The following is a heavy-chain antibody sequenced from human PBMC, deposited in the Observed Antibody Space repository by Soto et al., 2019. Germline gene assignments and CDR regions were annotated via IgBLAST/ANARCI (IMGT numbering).Heavy chain of an antibody. V-gene: IGHV1-69*13. Sequence: SVKVSCKASGGTFSSYAISWVRQAPGQGLEWMGGIIPIFGTANYAQKFQGRVTITADESTSTAYMELSSLRSEDTAVYYCARAPVVSSSFARSYYFDYWGQGTLVTVSS. CDR2: IIPIFGTA. J-gene: IGHJ4*02. CDR1: GGTFSSYA. D-gene: IGHD6-6*01. CDR3: ARAPVVSSSFARSYYFDY.